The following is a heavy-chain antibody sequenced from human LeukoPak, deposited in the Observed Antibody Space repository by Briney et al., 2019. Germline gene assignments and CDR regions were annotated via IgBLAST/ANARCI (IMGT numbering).Heavy chain of an antibody. Sequence: SETLSLTCTVSGGSISSYYWSWIRQPPGKGLEWIGYIYYSGSTNYNPSLKSRVTISVDTSKNQFSLKLSSVTAADTAVYYCARRTVVVVPAAIRAFDIWGQGTMVTVSS. V-gene: IGHV4-59*12. D-gene: IGHD2-2*02. J-gene: IGHJ3*02. CDR1: GGSISSYY. CDR3: ARRTVVVVPAAIRAFDI. CDR2: IYYSGST.